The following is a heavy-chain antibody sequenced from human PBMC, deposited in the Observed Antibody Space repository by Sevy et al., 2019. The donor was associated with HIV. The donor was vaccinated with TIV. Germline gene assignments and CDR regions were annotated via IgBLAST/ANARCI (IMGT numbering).Heavy chain of an antibody. CDR3: ARDRLVRADFDY. Sequence: GGSLRLSCAVSGFTFSSYAMHWVRQAPGKGLERVAVISYDGTNKYYADSVKGRFTISRDNSKNTLYLQMNSLRAEDTAVYHCARDRLVRADFDYWGQGTLVTVSS. CDR1: GFTFSSYA. CDR2: ISYDGTNK. J-gene: IGHJ4*02. D-gene: IGHD3-10*01. V-gene: IGHV3-30-3*01.